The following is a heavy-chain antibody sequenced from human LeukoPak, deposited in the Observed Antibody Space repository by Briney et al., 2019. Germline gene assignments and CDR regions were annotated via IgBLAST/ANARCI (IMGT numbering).Heavy chain of an antibody. V-gene: IGHV4-59*01. J-gene: IGHJ4*02. CDR1: GGSISSYY. Sequence: SETLSLTCTVSGGSISSYYWSWVRQPPGMGLEWIGYIYYSGSTNYNPSLKSRVTISLDTSKNQFSLKLSSVTAADTAVYYCARHPQWLVPYYFDYWGQGTLVTVSS. D-gene: IGHD6-19*01. CDR2: IYYSGST. CDR3: ARHPQWLVPYYFDY.